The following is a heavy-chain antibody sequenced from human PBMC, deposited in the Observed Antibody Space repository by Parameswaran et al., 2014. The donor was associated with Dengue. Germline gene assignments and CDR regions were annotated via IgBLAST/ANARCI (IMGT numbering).Heavy chain of an antibody. CDR2: IYPGDSDT. CDR3: ARGRNWFDP. Sequence: VRQMPGKGLEWMGIIYPGDSDTRYSPSFQGQVTTSADKSISTAYLRWSSLKASDTAMYYCARGRNWFDPWGQGTLVTVSS. D-gene: IGHD1-26*01. V-gene: IGHV5-51*01. J-gene: IGHJ5*02.